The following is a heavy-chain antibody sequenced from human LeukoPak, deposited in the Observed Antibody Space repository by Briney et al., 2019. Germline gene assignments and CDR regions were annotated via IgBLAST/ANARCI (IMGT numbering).Heavy chain of an antibody. CDR3: ARDSRNVHFDWLLSEYYFDY. D-gene: IGHD3-9*01. V-gene: IGHV4-39*07. CDR1: GGSISSSSYY. CDR2: IYYSGST. Sequence: SETLSLTCTVSGGSISSSSYYWGWIRQPPGKGLEWIGSIYYSGSTYYNPSLKSRVTISVDTSKNQFSLKLSSVTAADTAVYYCARDSRNVHFDWLLSEYYFDYWGQGTLVTVSS. J-gene: IGHJ4*02.